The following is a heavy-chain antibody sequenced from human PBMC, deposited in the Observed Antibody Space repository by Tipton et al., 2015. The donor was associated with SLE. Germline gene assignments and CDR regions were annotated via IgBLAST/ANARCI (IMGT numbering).Heavy chain of an antibody. D-gene: IGHD5-24*01. J-gene: IGHJ4*02. V-gene: IGHV3-7*01. CDR3: AGGQSLDY. CDR1: GFSFSSYW. Sequence: SLRLSCAASGFSFSSYWMTWVRQAPGKGLEWVANIKQDGSDKYYVDSVKGRFTISRDNAENSLYLQMDSLRAEDTALYYCAGGQSLDYWGQGTLVTVSS. CDR2: IKQDGSDK.